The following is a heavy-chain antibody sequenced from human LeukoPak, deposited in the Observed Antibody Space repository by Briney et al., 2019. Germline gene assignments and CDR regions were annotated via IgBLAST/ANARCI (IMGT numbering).Heavy chain of an antibody. CDR2: IYYSGSN. Sequence: SETLSLTFTVSGGSISSSSYYWGWIRQPPGKGLEWIGSIYYSGSNYYNPSLKSRVTISVDTSKNQFSLKLSSVTAADTAVYYCARERGTDCSSTSCYDEDYYYYGMDVWGQGTTVTVSS. CDR3: ARERGTDCSSTSCYDEDYYYYGMDV. V-gene: IGHV4-39*07. J-gene: IGHJ6*02. CDR1: GGSISSSSYY. D-gene: IGHD2-2*01.